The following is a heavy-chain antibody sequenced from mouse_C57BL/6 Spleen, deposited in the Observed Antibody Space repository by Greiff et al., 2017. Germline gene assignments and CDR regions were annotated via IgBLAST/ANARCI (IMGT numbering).Heavy chain of an antibody. CDR1: GFSLTSYG. CDR3: ARKGGAMDY. J-gene: IGHJ4*01. CDR2: IWSGGST. Sequence: QVQLQQSGPGLVQPSQSLSITCTVSGFSLTSYGVHWVRQSPGKGLEWLGVIWSGGSTDYNAAFISRLSISKDNSKSQVFFKMNRLQADDTAIYYCARKGGAMDYWGQGTSVTVSS. V-gene: IGHV2-2*01.